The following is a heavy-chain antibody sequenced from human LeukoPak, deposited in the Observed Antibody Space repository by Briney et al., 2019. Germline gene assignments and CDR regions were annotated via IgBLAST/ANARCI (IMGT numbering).Heavy chain of an antibody. CDR1: GYTFTNYD. CDR2: KNPNSGNS. CDR3: AREGLDY. V-gene: IGHV1-8*01. J-gene: IGHJ4*02. Sequence: ASVKVSCKASGYTFTNYDINWVRQATGQGLEWMGYKNPNSGNSAYAQKFQGRVTITTDASITTDYMELSGLRSEDTALYYCAREGLDYWGQGTLVTVSS.